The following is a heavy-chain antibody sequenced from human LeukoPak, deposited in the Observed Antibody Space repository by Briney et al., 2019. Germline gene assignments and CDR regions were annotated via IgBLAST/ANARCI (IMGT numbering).Heavy chain of an antibody. CDR3: AREPPYDY. Sequence: KPSETLSLTCTVSGYSISSGYCWGWIRQPPGKGLEWVSSISSSSSYIYYADSVKGRFTISRDNAKNSLYLQMNSLRAEDTAVYYCAREPPYDYWGQGTLVTVSS. CDR2: ISSSSSYI. CDR1: GYSISSGYC. J-gene: IGHJ4*02. V-gene: IGHV3-21*01.